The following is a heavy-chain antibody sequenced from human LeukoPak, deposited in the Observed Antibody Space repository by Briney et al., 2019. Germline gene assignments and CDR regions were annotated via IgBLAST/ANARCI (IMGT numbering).Heavy chain of an antibody. CDR2: FYYSGGT. CDR1: GDSSSSYS. D-gene: IGHD3-16*01. Sequence: PSETLSLTCSVSGDSSSSYSLSWIRQRPEKGLEWIGSFYYSGGTVYIPSLVSRLTIYMDTSKIQLSLRLRSVTAADTAVYYCASADKCFYYMDVWGKGTPVTVSS. CDR3: ASADKCFYYMDV. V-gene: IGHV4-59*01. J-gene: IGHJ6*03.